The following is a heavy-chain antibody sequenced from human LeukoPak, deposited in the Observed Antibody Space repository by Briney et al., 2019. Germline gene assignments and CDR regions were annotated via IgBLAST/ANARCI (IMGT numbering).Heavy chain of an antibody. Sequence: ASVKVSYKASGYTFTSYGISWVRQAPGQGLEWMGWISAYNGNTNYAQKLQGRVTMTTDTSTSTAYMELRSLRSDDTAVYYCAILQMYSSGWYARVDYWGQGTLVTGSS. V-gene: IGHV1-18*01. J-gene: IGHJ4*02. CDR1: GYTFTSYG. CDR3: AILQMYSSGWYARVDY. D-gene: IGHD6-19*01. CDR2: ISAYNGNT.